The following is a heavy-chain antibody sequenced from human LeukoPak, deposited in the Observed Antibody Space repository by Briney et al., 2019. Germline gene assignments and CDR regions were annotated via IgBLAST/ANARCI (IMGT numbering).Heavy chain of an antibody. J-gene: IGHJ5*02. D-gene: IGHD2-2*01. Sequence: ASVKVSCKASGYTLTSYGISWVRQAPGQGLEWMGWISAYNGNTNYAQKLQGRVTMTTDTSTSTAYMELRSLRSDDTAVYYCARDKVVVVPAAIRSRWFDPWGQGTLVIVSS. CDR2: ISAYNGNT. V-gene: IGHV1-18*01. CDR1: GYTLTSYG. CDR3: ARDKVVVVPAAIRSRWFDP.